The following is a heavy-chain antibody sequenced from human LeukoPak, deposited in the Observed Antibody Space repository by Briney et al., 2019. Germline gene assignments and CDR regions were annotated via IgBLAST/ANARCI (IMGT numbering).Heavy chain of an antibody. CDR1: GGSLSRGDYY. V-gene: IGHV4-30-4*01. CDR3: ARGPYGSGSYY. CDR2: IYYSGTT. J-gene: IGHJ4*02. Sequence: SQTLSLTCTVSGGSLSRGDYYWSSIRQPPGKGLEWIGYIYYSGTTYYNPSLKSRVTISVDTSKNQFSLKLTSVTAADTAVYFCARGPYGSGSYYWGQGTLVTVSS. D-gene: IGHD3-10*01.